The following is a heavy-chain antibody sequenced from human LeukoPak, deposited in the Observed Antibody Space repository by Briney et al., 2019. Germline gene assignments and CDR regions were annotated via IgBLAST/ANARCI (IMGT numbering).Heavy chain of an antibody. D-gene: IGHD3-22*01. CDR3: AKALSYYYDSSGYPIDY. CDR2: ISGSGGST. CDR1: GFTFSSYA. J-gene: IGHJ4*02. V-gene: IGHV3-23*01. Sequence: GGSLRLSCAASGFTFSSYAMSWVRQAPGKGLEWVSAISGSGGSTYYADSVKGRFTISRDNSKNTLHLQMNSLRAEDTAVYYCAKALSYYYDSSGYPIDYWGQGTLVTVSS.